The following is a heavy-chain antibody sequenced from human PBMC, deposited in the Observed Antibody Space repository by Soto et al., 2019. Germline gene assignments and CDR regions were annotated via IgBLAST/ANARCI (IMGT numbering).Heavy chain of an antibody. J-gene: IGHJ6*02. CDR2: ISGYNGNT. CDR1: DHTFTYYG. V-gene: IGHV1-18*01. CDR3: AATGGHYFGLDI. D-gene: IGHD2-8*02. Sequence: QAQLLQSGGEVKKHGASVKVSCNSSDHTFTYYGINWVRRAPGQGLEWMGWISGYNGNTKYAQKFQDIVTMSADTTTRTAYMEMRSLTSDDTAVYFCAATGGHYFGLDIWGQGTTVTVSS.